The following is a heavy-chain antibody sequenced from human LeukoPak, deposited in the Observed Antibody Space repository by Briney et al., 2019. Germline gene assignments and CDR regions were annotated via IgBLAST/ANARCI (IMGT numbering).Heavy chain of an antibody. CDR1: GFTVSSNF. D-gene: IGHD3-3*01. J-gene: IGHJ4*02. CDR3: TRGSRYDFDFDY. CDR2: IYSGGST. Sequence: PGGSLRLSCAGSGFTVSSNFMSWVRQAPGKGLEWVSVIYSGGSTDYADSVKGRFTISRDNSKNTLYPQMNSLRAEDTAVYYCTRGSRYDFDFDYWGQGTLVTVSS. V-gene: IGHV3-66*01.